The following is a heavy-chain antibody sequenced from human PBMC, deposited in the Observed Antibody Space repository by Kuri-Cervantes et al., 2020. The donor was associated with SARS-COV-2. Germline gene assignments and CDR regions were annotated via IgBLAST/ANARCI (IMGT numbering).Heavy chain of an antibody. J-gene: IGHJ4*02. CDR3: SRYLLVGRRYFDY. CDR2: ILFQSKWSF. D-gene: IGHD2-15*01. CDR1: EESVSTNRAS. V-gene: IGHV6-1*01. Sequence: AILEESVSTNRASWYSIRQSTSRGLEWPGRILFQSKWSFDDSVSMRSRITISPDTSRNQFSLQLNSVTPDDTAVYYCSRYLLVGRRYFDYWGQGNLVTVSS.